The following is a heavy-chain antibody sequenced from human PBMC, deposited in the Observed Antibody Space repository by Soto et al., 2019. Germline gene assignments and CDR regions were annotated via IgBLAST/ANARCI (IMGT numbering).Heavy chain of an antibody. D-gene: IGHD6-13*01. V-gene: IGHV5-51*01. CDR3: ARADYYSSSWYRYYYYGMDV. CDR1: GYSFTSYW. Sequence: PGESLKISCKGSGYSFTSYWIGWVRQMPGKGLEWMGIIYPGDSDTRYSPSFQGQVTISADKSISTAYLQWSSLKASDTAMYYCARADYYSSSWYRYYYYGMDVCGQGTTVTVSS. J-gene: IGHJ6*02. CDR2: IYPGDSDT.